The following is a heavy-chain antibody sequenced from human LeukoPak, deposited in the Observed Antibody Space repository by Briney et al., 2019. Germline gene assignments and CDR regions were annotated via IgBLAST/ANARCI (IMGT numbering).Heavy chain of an antibody. V-gene: IGHV3-23*01. D-gene: IGHD2-15*01. CDR3: AKGNRTSGIFLPFDY. J-gene: IGHJ4*02. CDR1: GFTFSSYA. Sequence: GGSLRLSCAASGFTFSSYAMSWVRQAAGKGLEWVSAISAGGDITHDADSVEGRFTSSRDNSKNTLYLQMDSLRAEDTAVYYCAKGNRTSGIFLPFDYWGQGTLVTVSS. CDR2: ISAGGDIT.